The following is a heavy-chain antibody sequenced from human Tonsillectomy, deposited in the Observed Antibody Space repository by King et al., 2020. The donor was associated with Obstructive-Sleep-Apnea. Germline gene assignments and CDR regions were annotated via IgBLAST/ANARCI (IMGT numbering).Heavy chain of an antibody. V-gene: IGHV3-73*01. CDR1: GFTFSGSA. Sequence: VQLVESGGGLVQPGGSLKLSCAASGFTFSGSAMHWVRQASGKGLEWVGRIRSKANSYATAYAASVKGRLTISRDDSKNTAYLQMNSLKTEDTAVYYCTRPYYYDSSATDYWGQRTLVTVSS. CDR3: TRPYYYDSSATDY. D-gene: IGHD3-22*01. J-gene: IGHJ4*02. CDR2: IRSKANSYAT.